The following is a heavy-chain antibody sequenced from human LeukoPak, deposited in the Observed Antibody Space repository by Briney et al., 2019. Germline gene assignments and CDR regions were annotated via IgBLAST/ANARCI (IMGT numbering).Heavy chain of an antibody. Sequence: PSGTLSLTCAVYGGSFSGYYWSWIRQPPGKGLEWIGEINHSGSTNYNPSLKSRVTISVDTSKNQFSLKLSSVTAADTAVYYCARGGDIVATILGAFDYWGQGTLVTVSS. CDR1: GGSFSGYY. D-gene: IGHD5-12*01. CDR3: ARGGDIVATILGAFDY. CDR2: INHSGST. V-gene: IGHV4-34*01. J-gene: IGHJ4*02.